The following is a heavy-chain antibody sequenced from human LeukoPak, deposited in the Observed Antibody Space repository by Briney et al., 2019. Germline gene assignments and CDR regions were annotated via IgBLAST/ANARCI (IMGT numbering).Heavy chain of an antibody. D-gene: IGHD1-26*01. CDR1: GGSISSSTYY. CDR3: ARIAGASYEDY. Sequence: PSETLSLTCTVSGGSISSSTYYWGWIRQPPGKGLEWIGYISQSGSPYYNPSLKSRVTMSVDRSKNQFSLKLSSVTAADTAVYYCARIAGASYEDYWGQGTLVTVSS. J-gene: IGHJ4*02. V-gene: IGHV4-39*07. CDR2: ISQSGSP.